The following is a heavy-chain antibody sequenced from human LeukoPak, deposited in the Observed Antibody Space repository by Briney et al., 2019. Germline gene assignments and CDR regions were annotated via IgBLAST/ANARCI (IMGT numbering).Heavy chain of an antibody. Sequence: GGSLRLSCEVSGFTFSSYAMSWVRQAPGKGLEWVSAISGSGDNTYYADSVKGRFTISRDNSKNTLYLQMNSLRAEDTAVYYCAKDRPVVTRYYFDYWGQGTLVTVSS. V-gene: IGHV3-23*01. CDR2: ISGSGDNT. CDR1: GFTFSSYA. D-gene: IGHD4-23*01. J-gene: IGHJ4*02. CDR3: AKDRPVVTRYYFDY.